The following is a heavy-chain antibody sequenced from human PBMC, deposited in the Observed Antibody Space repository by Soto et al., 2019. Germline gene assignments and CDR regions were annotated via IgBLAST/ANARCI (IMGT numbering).Heavy chain of an antibody. CDR2: LSWDGGTT. J-gene: IGHJ4*02. Sequence: EVLLAESGGVVVQPGGSLRLSCVISGFTFDEHTMNWVRQAPGKGLEWISLLSWDGGTTYYAESVKGRFTISRDIGKNSLFLQMDSLRAEDSALYYCTKVKNKYRTTGGVDFDSWGQGTLVTVSS. CDR1: GFTFDEHT. CDR3: TKVKNKYRTTGGVDFDS. V-gene: IGHV3-43*01. D-gene: IGHD3-10*01.